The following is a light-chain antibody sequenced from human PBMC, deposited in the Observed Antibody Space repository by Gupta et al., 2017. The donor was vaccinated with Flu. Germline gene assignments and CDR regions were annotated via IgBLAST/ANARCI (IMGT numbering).Light chain of an antibody. CDR3: QQVNSYPLT. V-gene: IGKV1-9*01. J-gene: IGKJ5*01. CDR2: DAS. Sequence: DIQLTQSPSFLSASVGDRVTITCRASQGISSYLAWYQQKPGKAPKLLIYDASTLQSGVPSRFSGSGSGTEFTLTISSRQPEDFATYYCQQVNSYPLTFGQGTQLEIK. CDR1: QGISSY.